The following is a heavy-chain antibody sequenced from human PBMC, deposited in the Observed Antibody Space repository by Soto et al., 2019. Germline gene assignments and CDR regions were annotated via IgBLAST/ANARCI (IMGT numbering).Heavy chain of an antibody. D-gene: IGHD3-22*01. Sequence: QVQMVQSGVEVREPGASVKVSCKASGYTFTSYGISWVRQARGQGLEWMGWISAYNGNTNYAQNLQGRVTMTTDTSTSTAYMELRSLRSDDTAVYYCARNYASSAYYGSWFDPWGQGTLVTVSP. CDR2: ISAYNGNT. CDR3: ARNYASSAYYGSWFDP. V-gene: IGHV1-18*01. CDR1: GYTFTSYG. J-gene: IGHJ5*02.